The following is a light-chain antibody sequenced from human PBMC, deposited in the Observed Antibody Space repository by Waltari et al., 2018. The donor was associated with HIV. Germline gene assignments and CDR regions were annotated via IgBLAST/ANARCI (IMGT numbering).Light chain of an antibody. V-gene: IGLV2-8*01. Sequence: QSALTHPPSASGSPGQSVPLPCPGASRDLGVNTPVSWYQQRPGKAPKVIISEVSKRSSGVPNRFSGSTSGNTASLTVSGLQADDEAEYFCSFYGGSNILVFGGGTKLTVL. CDR3: SFYGGSNILV. CDR1: SRDLGVNTP. J-gene: IGLJ2*01. CDR2: EVS.